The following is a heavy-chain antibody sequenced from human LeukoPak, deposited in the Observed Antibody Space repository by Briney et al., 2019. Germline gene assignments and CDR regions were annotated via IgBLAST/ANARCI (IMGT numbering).Heavy chain of an antibody. Sequence: GASVKVSCKASGYTFTSYGISWVRQAPGQGLEWMGWISAYNGNTNYAQKLQGRVTMTTDTSTSTAYMELRSLRSDDTAVYYCARYGCSGGSCYSDYNWFDPWGQGTLVTVSS. CDR1: GYTFTSYG. CDR2: ISAYNGNT. D-gene: IGHD2-15*01. CDR3: ARYGCSGGSCYSDYNWFDP. V-gene: IGHV1-18*04. J-gene: IGHJ5*02.